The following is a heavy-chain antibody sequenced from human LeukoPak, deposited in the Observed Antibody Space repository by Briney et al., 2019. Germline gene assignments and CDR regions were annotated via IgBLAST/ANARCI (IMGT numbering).Heavy chain of an antibody. V-gene: IGHV4-4*02. J-gene: IGHJ4*02. CDR1: GDSISTNEW. CDR2: VFHSGST. D-gene: IGHD6-19*01. Sequence: PSGTLSLTCSVSGDSISTNEWWSWVRQPPGKGLEWIGEVFHSGSTNYNPSLKSRVTISIDKSKNQFSLEVTSVTAADTAIYYCARDLAVAGTKYFDFWGQGVLVTVSS. CDR3: ARDLAVAGTKYFDF.